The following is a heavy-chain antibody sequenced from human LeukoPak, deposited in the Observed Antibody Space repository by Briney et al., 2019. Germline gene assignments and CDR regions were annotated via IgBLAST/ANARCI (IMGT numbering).Heavy chain of an antibody. Sequence: GGSLRLSCAASGFTFSNHWMHWVRQAPGKGLVWVSDIKPDGSSTSYADSVKGRFTISRDNAKNTLYLQMNSLRGEDTAVYYCARGIVSAAGIGFWGQGTLVTVSS. CDR1: GFTFSNHW. V-gene: IGHV3-74*01. CDR3: ARGIVSAAGIGF. D-gene: IGHD6-13*01. CDR2: IKPDGSST. J-gene: IGHJ4*02.